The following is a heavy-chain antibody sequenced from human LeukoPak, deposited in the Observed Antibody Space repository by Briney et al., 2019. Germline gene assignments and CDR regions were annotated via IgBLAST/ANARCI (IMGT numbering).Heavy chain of an antibody. CDR3: ARHYTPYTSGWNVGLDY. V-gene: IGHV4-39*01. D-gene: IGHD6-19*01. CDR2: IYYSGST. J-gene: IGHJ4*02. Sequence: SETLSLTCAVSGASISNARYYWGWVRPPPGKGLEWIGSIYYSGSTYYNPSLNSRVTISVDTSKRQFSLKVSAVTAADTAVYYCARHYTPYTSGWNVGLDYWGQGTLVIASS. CDR1: GASISNARYY.